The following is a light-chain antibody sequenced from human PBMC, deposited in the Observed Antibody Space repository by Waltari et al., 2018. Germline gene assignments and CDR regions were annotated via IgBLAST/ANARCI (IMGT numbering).Light chain of an antibody. Sequence: QSALPQPASVSGSPGQSITISCTGTNSDIGYCNYVSWYQQYPGKAPQLMIFDVTRWPSGVSHRFSGFKSGNTASLTISGLQAEDEADYFCAAYTSTNTVIFGGGTKVTVL. J-gene: IGLJ2*01. CDR2: DVT. V-gene: IGLV2-14*01. CDR1: NSDIGYCNY. CDR3: AAYTSTNTVI.